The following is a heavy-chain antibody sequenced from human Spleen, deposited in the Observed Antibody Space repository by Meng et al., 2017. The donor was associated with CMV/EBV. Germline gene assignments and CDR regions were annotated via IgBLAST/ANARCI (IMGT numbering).Heavy chain of an antibody. D-gene: IGHD2-2*01. CDR2: ISTSGDII. CDR1: GFTFSNYE. V-gene: IGHV3-48*03. J-gene: IGHJ3*01. Sequence: GESLKISCAASGFTFSNYEMNWVRQAPGKGLEWLSYISTSGDIIYYTDSVKGRFTISRDNAKKSVYLQMNSLRAEDTAVYYCATHHCSTISCRRDGEAFDVWGQGTMVTVSS. CDR3: ATHHCSTISCRRDGEAFDV.